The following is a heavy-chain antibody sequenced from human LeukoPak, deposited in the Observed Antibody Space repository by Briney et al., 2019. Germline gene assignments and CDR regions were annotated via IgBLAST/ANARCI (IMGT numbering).Heavy chain of an antibody. CDR2: IDAGNGDT. V-gene: IGHV1-3*03. D-gene: IGHD5-24*01. CDR1: GYTFTHYA. Sequence: ASVTVSYKASGYTFTHYAMHWVRQAPGQRLEWMGWIDAGNGDTKFPRGFQGRVTITSDTSARTAYMELSSLRSEDMAVYYCSRSRNGYNPFDYWGQGTLVTVSS. J-gene: IGHJ4*02. CDR3: SRSRNGYNPFDY.